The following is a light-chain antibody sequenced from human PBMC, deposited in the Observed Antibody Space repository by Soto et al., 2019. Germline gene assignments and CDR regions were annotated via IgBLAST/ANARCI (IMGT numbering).Light chain of an antibody. CDR3: CSYASTSTRV. J-gene: IGLJ2*01. CDR1: SIDVGGYNS. CDR2: DVS. V-gene: IGLV2-14*03. Sequence: QSALTQPASVSGSPGQSITISCAGTSIDVGGYNSVSWYQQHPGEAPKLMIYDVSYRPSGVSSRFSGSKSGNTASLTISNLQAGDEADYYCCSYASTSTRVFGGGTKLTVL.